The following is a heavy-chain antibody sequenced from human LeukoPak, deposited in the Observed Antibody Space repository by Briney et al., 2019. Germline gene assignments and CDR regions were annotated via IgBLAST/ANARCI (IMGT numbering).Heavy chain of an antibody. CDR3: AKVPFKDYYGSGSYRGPFDI. CDR2: ISGSGGST. CDR1: GFTFSSYA. J-gene: IGHJ3*02. Sequence: PGGSLRLSCAASGFTFSSYAMSWVRQAPGKGLEWVSAISGSGGSTYYADSVKGRFTISRDNSKNTLYLQMNSLRAEDTAVYYCAKVPFKDYYGSGSYRGPFDIWGQGTMVTVSS. D-gene: IGHD3-10*01. V-gene: IGHV3-23*01.